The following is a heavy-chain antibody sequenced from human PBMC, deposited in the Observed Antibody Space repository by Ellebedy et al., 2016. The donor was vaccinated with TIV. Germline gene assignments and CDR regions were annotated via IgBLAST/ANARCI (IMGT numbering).Heavy chain of an antibody. CDR2: INSDGSST. J-gene: IGHJ4*02. V-gene: IGHV3-74*01. D-gene: IGHD6-19*01. CDR1: GFTFSSYW. CDR3: ARVDSSGRFEIDY. Sequence: GESLKISCAASGFTFSSYWMHWVRQAPGKGLVWVSRINSDGSSTSYADSVKGRFTISRDNAKNTLYLQMNSLRAEDTAVYYCARVDSSGRFEIDYWGQGTLVTVSS.